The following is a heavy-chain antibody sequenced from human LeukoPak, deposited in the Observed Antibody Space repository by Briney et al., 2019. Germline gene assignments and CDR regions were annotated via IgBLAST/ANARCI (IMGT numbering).Heavy chain of an antibody. Sequence: GGSLRLSCAASGFTFSSYEMNWVRQAPGKGLEWVSYISSSGSTIYYADSVKGRFTISRDNAKNSLYLQMNSLRADDTAVYYCASGTPEAPHDNWGQGTLVTVSS. D-gene: IGHD1-1*01. V-gene: IGHV3-48*03. CDR1: GFTFSSYE. J-gene: IGHJ4*02. CDR3: ASGTPEAPHDN. CDR2: ISSSGSTI.